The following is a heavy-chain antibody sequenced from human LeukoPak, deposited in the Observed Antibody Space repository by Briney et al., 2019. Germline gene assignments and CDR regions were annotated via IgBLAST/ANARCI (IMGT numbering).Heavy chain of an antibody. J-gene: IGHJ4*02. V-gene: IGHV3-21*01. D-gene: IGHD2-8*01. CDR1: GFTFSSYS. CDR3: ARDESGQLMGYEGY. CDR2: ISSSSSYI. Sequence: PGGSLRLSCAASGFTFSSYSMNWVRQAPGRGLEWVSSISSSSSYIYYADSVKGRFTISRDNAKNSLYLQMNSLRAEDTAVYYCARDESGQLMGYEGYWGQGTLVTVSS.